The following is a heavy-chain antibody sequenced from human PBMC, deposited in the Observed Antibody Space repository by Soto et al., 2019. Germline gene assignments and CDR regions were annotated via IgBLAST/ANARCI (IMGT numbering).Heavy chain of an antibody. CDR2: INPNSGGT. D-gene: IGHD4-4*01. CDR1: GDTFTCYS. CDR3: ARNSPEDNWFAS. J-gene: IGHJ5*01. Sequence: ASVEVCSEASGDTFTCYSMHWVRQAPGQGLEWMGWINPNSGGTKYAQKFQGRVTMTRDTSISTAYMELSRRRSDDAAVYYCARNSPEDNWFASLGKGTLVTVFS. V-gene: IGHV1-2*02.